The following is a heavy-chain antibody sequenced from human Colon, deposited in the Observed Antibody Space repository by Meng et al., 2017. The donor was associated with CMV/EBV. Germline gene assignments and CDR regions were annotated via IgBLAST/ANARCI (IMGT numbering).Heavy chain of an antibody. D-gene: IGHD4-17*01. CDR1: GFTFSSYS. CDR3: ASHGGYYLRSDY. J-gene: IGHJ4*02. Sequence: GESLKISCAASGFTFSSYSMNWVRQAPGKGLEWVARINIFSTTIYYADSVTGRFTISRDNAKKSLYLQMNSLRAEDTAVYYCASHGGYYLRSDYWGQGTLVTVSS. V-gene: IGHV3-48*04. CDR2: INIFSTTI.